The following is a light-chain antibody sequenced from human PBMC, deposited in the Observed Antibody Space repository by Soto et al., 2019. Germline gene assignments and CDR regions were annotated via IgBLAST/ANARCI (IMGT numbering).Light chain of an antibody. CDR2: DVT. V-gene: IGLV2-14*03. J-gene: IGLJ1*01. CDR1: FSDVGPHDY. Sequence: QSALTQPASVSGSPGQSITSSCTGSFSDVGPHDYVSWYQQHPGRAPKLVIFDVTNRPSGVSSRFSGSKSGNTASLTISGLQAEDEADYYCCSYTTSSTYVFGTGTKVTVL. CDR3: CSYTTSSTYV.